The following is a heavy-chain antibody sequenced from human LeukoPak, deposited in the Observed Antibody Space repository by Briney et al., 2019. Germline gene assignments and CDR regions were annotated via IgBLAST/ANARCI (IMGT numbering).Heavy chain of an antibody. Sequence: ASVKVSCKASGYTFTSYDINWVRQATGQGLEWMGWMNPNSGNTGYAQKFQGRVTMTRNTSISTAYMELSSLRSEDTAVYYCASSRDGYNYLGYWGQGTLVTVSS. V-gene: IGHV1-8*01. D-gene: IGHD5-24*01. CDR2: MNPNSGNT. J-gene: IGHJ4*02. CDR1: GYTFTSYD. CDR3: ASSRDGYNYLGY.